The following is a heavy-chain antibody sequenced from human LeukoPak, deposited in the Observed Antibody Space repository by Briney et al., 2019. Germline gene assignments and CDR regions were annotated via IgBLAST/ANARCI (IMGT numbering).Heavy chain of an antibody. Sequence: ASVKVSCTASGYTFTGHHMHWVRQAPGQGLEWMGWINPNSGGTNYAQKFQGRVTMTRDTSISTAYMELSRLRSDDTAVYYCARAYCGGDCSAGTYWGQGTMVTVSS. J-gene: IGHJ4*02. D-gene: IGHD2-21*02. CDR3: ARAYCGGDCSAGTY. CDR2: INPNSGGT. CDR1: GYTFTGHH. V-gene: IGHV1-2*02.